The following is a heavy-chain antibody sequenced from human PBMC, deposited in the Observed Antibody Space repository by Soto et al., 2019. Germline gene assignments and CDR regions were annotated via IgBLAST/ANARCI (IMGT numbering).Heavy chain of an antibody. CDR2: IIPIFGTA. D-gene: IGHD2-15*01. Sequence: SVKVSCKASGGTFSSYAISWVRQAPGQGLEWMGGIIPIFGTANYAQKFQGRVTITADESTSTAYMELSSLRSEDTAVYYCARARSDLVDAFDIWGQGTMVTVSS. CDR1: GGTFSSYA. J-gene: IGHJ3*02. CDR3: ARARSDLVDAFDI. V-gene: IGHV1-69*13.